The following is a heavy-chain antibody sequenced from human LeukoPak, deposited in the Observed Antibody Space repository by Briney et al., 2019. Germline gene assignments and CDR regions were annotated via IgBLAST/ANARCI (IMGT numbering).Heavy chain of an antibody. J-gene: IGHJ3*02. Sequence: GGSLRLSCAASGFTFSSYAMSWVRQAPGKGLEWVSAISGSGGSTYYADSVKGRFTISRDNSKNTLYLQMNSLRAEDTAVYYCAKGSYDYVWGSYRSGAFDIWGQGTMVTVSS. CDR3: AKGSYDYVWGSYRSGAFDI. CDR1: GFTFSSYA. CDR2: ISGSGGST. V-gene: IGHV3-23*01. D-gene: IGHD3-16*02.